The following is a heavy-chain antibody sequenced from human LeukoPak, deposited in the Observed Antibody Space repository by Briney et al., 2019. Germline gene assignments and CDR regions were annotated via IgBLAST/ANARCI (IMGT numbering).Heavy chain of an antibody. J-gene: IGHJ4*02. D-gene: IGHD4-23*01. CDR3: ARVPTAVANLPQYYLDY. CDR2: ISYDRSLK. V-gene: IGHV3-30*04. Sequence: GGSLRLSCAASGFTFSSYAMHWGRQAPGKGLEWVAVISYDRSLKYYADSVRGRFTISSDNSKNTLYLQMNSLRVEDTAVYYCARVPTAVANLPQYYLDYWGQGILVTVSS. CDR1: GFTFSSYA.